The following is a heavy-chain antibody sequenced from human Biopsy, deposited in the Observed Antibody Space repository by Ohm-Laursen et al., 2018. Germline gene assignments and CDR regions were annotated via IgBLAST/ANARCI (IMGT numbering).Heavy chain of an antibody. CDR2: IYTSGST. CDR3: ARAAFGPFDS. J-gene: IGHJ4*02. D-gene: IGHD3-16*01. V-gene: IGHV4-4*07. Sequence: GTLSLTCTVSGGSISSYYCNWIRQPAGKGLEWIGRIYTSGSTNFNPSLKSRVTMSIDTSKNQFSLRLSSVTAAYTAVYYCARAAFGPFDSWGQGALVTVSS. CDR1: GGSISSYY.